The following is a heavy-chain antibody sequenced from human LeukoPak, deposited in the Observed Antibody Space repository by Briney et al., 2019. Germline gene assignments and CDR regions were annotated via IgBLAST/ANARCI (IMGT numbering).Heavy chain of an antibody. V-gene: IGHV4-39*01. J-gene: IGHJ4*02. Sequence: SETLSLTCAVSGGSISSSHHYWGWIRQPPGKGLEWIGSIYSSGSTYYNPSLRTRVTISVDTSKNQFSLKLSSVTAADTAVYYCARVIRTTGYYSNPKSGSFDFWGQGTLVTVSS. CDR1: GGSISSSHHY. CDR3: ARVIRTTGYYSNPKSGSFDF. D-gene: IGHD3-9*01. CDR2: IYSSGST.